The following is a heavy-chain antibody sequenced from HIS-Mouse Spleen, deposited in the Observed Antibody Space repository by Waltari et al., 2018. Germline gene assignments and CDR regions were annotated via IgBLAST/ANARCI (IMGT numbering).Heavy chain of an antibody. J-gene: IGHJ3*02. D-gene: IGHD6-13*01. CDR1: GGSFSGYY. V-gene: IGHV4-34*01. Sequence: QVQLQQWGAGLLKPSETLSLTCAVYGGSFSGYYWSWIRQPPGKGLEWIGEINHSGSTNYTPSLKSRVTISVDTSKNQFSLKLSSVTAADTAVYYCARGRGYSSSWYAFDIWGQGTMVTVSS. CDR2: INHSGST. CDR3: ARGRGYSSSWYAFDI.